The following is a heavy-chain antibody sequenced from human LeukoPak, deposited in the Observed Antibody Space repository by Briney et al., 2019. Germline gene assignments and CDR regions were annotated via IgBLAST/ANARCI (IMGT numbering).Heavy chain of an antibody. CDR1: GFTFSSYG. D-gene: IGHD6-19*01. CDR3: ARDGVHSSGWYYFDY. J-gene: IGHJ4*02. Sequence: HPGGSLRLSCAASGFTFSSYGMHWVRQAPGKGLEWVAVIWYDGSNKYYADSVKGRFTISRDNSKNTLYLQMNSLRAEDTAVYYCARDGVHSSGWYYFDYWGQGTLVTVSS. CDR2: IWYDGSNK. V-gene: IGHV3-33*08.